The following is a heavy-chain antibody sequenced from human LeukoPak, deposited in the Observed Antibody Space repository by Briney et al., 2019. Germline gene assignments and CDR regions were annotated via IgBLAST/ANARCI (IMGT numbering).Heavy chain of an antibody. V-gene: IGHV3-30*02. D-gene: IGHD2-15*01. CDR2: IWSDGGAK. CDR3: AKDLAFCSGGSCAY. J-gene: IGHJ4*02. Sequence: GGSLRLSSAASGFTFSSYGMHWVRQAPGKGLEWVAMIWSDGGAKYYADSVKGRFTISRDNSKNTLNLQMNSLRVEDTAVYYCAKDLAFCSGGSCAYWGQGSLVTVSS. CDR1: GFTFSSYG.